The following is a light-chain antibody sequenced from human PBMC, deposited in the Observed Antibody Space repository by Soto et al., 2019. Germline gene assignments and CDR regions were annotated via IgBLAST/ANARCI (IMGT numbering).Light chain of an antibody. CDR3: QQYNSHWT. V-gene: IGKV1-5*03. J-gene: IGKJ1*01. Sequence: DIQMTQSPSTLSASVGDRVTITCRASQSISSRLAWYQQKPGKAPKLLIYKASSLESGVPSRFSGSESGTEFTLTISSLQPDDFAIYYRQQYNSHWTFGQGTKVEIK. CDR2: KAS. CDR1: QSISSR.